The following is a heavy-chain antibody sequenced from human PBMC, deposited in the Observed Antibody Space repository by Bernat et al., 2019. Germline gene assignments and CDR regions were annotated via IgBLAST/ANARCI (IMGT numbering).Heavy chain of an antibody. CDR3: AREIPSSLINY. V-gene: IGHV3-21*01. CDR2: NSPDSRFI. J-gene: IGHJ4*02. D-gene: IGHD2-2*01. Sequence: EVQLVESGGGLVKAGGSLRLSCAASGFTFDTYTMIWVRQAPGKGLEWVSSNSPDSRFIFYADSVEGRFTISRDNTKNSLYLQMSSLRAEDTAVYYCAREIPSSLINYWGQGTLVTVSS. CDR1: GFTFDTYT.